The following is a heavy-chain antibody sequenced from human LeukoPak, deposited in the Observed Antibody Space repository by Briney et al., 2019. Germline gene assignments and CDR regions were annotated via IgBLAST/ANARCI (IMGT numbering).Heavy chain of an antibody. V-gene: IGHV3-20*01. CDR3: ARVNWHGSGSYYFKYFDY. CDR1: GFTFDDYG. J-gene: IGHJ4*02. D-gene: IGHD3-10*01. Sequence: PGGSLRLSCAASGFTFDDYGMSWVRQAPGKGLEWVSGINWNGGSTGYADSVKGRFTISRDNAKNSLYLQMNSLRAEDTALYHCARVNWHGSGSYYFKYFDYWGQGTLVTVSS. CDR2: INWNGGST.